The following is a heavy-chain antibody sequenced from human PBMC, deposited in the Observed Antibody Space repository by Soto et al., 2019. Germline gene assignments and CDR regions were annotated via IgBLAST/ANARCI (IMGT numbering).Heavy chain of an antibody. CDR3: ARNRYCSSSFCYGFDL. J-gene: IGHJ4*02. D-gene: IGHD2-2*01. Sequence: SETLSLTCTVSGGSISSGGYYWSWIRQHPGKGLEWIGYIYYSGSTYYNPSLRSRAAISEDTSKNQFSLKLNSVTAADTAVYYCARNRYCSSSFCYGFDLWGQGTLVTVSS. CDR1: GGSISSGGYY. CDR2: IYYSGST. V-gene: IGHV4-61*08.